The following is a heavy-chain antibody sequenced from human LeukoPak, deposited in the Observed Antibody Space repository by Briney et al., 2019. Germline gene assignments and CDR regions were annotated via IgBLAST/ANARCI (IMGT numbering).Heavy chain of an antibody. CDR2: FNTGGSRI. CDR3: ARGAFGAFDI. V-gene: IGHV3-74*01. Sequence: GGPLRLSCAASGFTFSSYWMEWVRQAPGKGLVWVSGFNTGGSRISYADSVRGRFTISRDNAKNTLHLQMNSLRAEDTAVFYCARGAFGAFDIWGQGTMVTVSS. CDR1: GFTFSSYW. D-gene: IGHD1-26*01. J-gene: IGHJ3*02.